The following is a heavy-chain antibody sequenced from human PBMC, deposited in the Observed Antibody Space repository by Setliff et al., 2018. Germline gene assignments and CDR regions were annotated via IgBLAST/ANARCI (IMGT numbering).Heavy chain of an antibody. J-gene: IGHJ6*03. CDR3: ARERVGRYYYYHMDV. CDR1: AFTFSRYS. D-gene: IGHD1-26*01. CDR2: ISSSGSFQ. V-gene: IGHV3-21*04. Sequence: GGSLRLSCVASAFTFSRYSMNWVRQAPGKGLEWVSSISSSGSFQFYADSVRGRFTISRDNAKNSLYLQMNSLRDEDTAVYYCARERVGRYYYYHMDVWGKGTTVTVSS.